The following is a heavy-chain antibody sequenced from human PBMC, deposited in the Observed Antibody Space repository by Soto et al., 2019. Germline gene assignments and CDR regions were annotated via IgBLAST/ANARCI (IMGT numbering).Heavy chain of an antibody. J-gene: IGHJ6*02. D-gene: IGHD2-2*01. CDR2: IKGDGSEK. CDR1: GFTFSTYW. V-gene: IGHV3-7*04. CDR3: ARDPNIVVVPAAIYYYYGMDV. Sequence: EVQLVESGGGLVQPGGSLRLSCAASGFTFSTYWRNWVRQAPGKGREGGANIKGDGSEKYYVDSVKGRFTISRDNAKNSLYLQMNSLRAEDTAVYYCARDPNIVVVPAAIYYYYGMDVWGQGTTVTVSS.